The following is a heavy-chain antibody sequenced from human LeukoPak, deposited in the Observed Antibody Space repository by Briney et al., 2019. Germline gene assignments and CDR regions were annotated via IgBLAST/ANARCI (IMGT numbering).Heavy chain of an antibody. V-gene: IGHV4-38-2*02. CDR2: IYHSGST. Sequence: SETLSLTCTVSGYSISSGYYWGRIRQPPGKGLEWIGYIYHSGSTYYNPSLKSRVTISVDRSKNQFSLKLSSVTAADTAVYYCARESDRAIFGVVRSYWGQGTLVTVSS. D-gene: IGHD3-3*01. CDR3: ARESDRAIFGVVRSY. CDR1: GYSISSGYY. J-gene: IGHJ4*02.